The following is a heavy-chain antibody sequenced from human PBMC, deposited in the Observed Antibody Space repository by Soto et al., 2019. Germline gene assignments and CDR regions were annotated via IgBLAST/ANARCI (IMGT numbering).Heavy chain of an antibody. V-gene: IGHV1-69*13. Sequence: SVKISCKASGGTFSSYAISWVRQAPGQGLEWMGGIIPIFGTANYAQKFQGRVTITADESTSTAYMELSSLRSEDTAVYYCARGNNYYYRSAGASGYWCQGILITVSS. CDR1: GGTFSSYA. J-gene: IGHJ4*02. D-gene: IGHD3-22*01. CDR2: IIPIFGTA. CDR3: ARGNNYYYRSAGASGY.